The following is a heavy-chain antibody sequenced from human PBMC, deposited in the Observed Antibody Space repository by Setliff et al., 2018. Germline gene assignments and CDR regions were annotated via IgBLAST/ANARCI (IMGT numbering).Heavy chain of an antibody. CDR1: GYTFTNYG. Sequence: ASVKVSCEASGYTFTNYGISWVRQAPGQGLEWMGWISAYTGNTYSAQKFQGRLTMTTDTSASAAYMELRGLRPDDTAIYYCAISSLSICSGGSCPNAFDIWGQGTLVTVSS. V-gene: IGHV1-18*01. CDR3: AISSLSICSGGSCPNAFDI. J-gene: IGHJ3*02. CDR2: ISAYTGNT. D-gene: IGHD2-15*01.